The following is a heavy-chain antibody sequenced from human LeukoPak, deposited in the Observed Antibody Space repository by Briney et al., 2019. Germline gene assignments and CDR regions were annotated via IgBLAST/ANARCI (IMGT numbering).Heavy chain of an antibody. CDR1: GYSFTSYW. D-gene: IGHD5-18*01. V-gene: IGHV5-51*01. J-gene: IGHJ6*03. CDR3: ARLYSYGSSRYYYYMDV. CDR2: IYPGDSDT. Sequence: GESLKISCKGSGYSFTSYWIGWVRQMPGKGLEWMGIIYPGDSDTRYSPSFQGQVTISADKSISTAYLQWSSLKASDTAMYYCARLYSYGSSRYYYYMDVWGKGTTVTVSS.